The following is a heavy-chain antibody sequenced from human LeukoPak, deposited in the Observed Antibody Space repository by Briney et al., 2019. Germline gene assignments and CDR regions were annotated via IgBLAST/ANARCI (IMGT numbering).Heavy chain of an antibody. CDR1: GFTFSSCA. CDR2: VSVNGGTT. D-gene: IGHD3-10*01. CDR3: AHELHGSGNYAFDY. Sequence: GGSLRLSCAASGFTFSSCALSWIRQAPGKGLEWVSTVSVNGGTTYYADSVKGRFTISRDNSKNTLYLQMNSLRAEDTAVYFCAHELHGSGNYAFDYWGQGTLVTVSS. V-gene: IGHV3-23*01. J-gene: IGHJ4*02.